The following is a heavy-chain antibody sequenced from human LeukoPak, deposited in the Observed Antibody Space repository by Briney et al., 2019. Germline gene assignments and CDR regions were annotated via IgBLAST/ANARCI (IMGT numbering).Heavy chain of an antibody. J-gene: IGHJ4*02. D-gene: IGHD3-10*01. CDR3: ATDQGRFGDPSFDY. V-gene: IGHV1-24*01. Sequence: ASVKVSCKVSGDTLTELSVHWVRQAPGKGLEWMGGLDPENGETIYAQKFQGRVTMTEDTSTDTAYMELSSLRSEDTAVYYCATDQGRFGDPSFDYWGQGTLVTVSS. CDR2: LDPENGET. CDR1: GDTLTELS.